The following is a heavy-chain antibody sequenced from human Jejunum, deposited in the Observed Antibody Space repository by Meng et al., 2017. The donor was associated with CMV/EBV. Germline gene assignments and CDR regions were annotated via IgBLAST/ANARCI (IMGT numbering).Heavy chain of an antibody. V-gene: IGHV4-59*01. J-gene: IGHJ4*02. D-gene: IGHD3-3*01. Sequence: VSGGSISSYYWGWVRQSPGKGLEWLGYIHYSESTKYNPSLGSRVTMSLDRSRNQFSLRLSSVTAADTAVYFCVRGVSPTEWPLEKWGQGTLVTVSS. CDR2: IHYSEST. CDR3: VRGVSPTEWPLEK. CDR1: GGSISSYY.